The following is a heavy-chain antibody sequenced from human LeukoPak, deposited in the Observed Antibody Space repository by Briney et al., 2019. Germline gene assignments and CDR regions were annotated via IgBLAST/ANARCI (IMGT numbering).Heavy chain of an antibody. V-gene: IGHV1-3*01. CDR3: ARTNWSSVGRIYYYYYGMDV. Sequence: GASVKVSCKASGYTFTSYAMHWVRQAPGQRLEWMGWINAGNGNTKYSQKFQGRVTITRDTSASTAYMELSSLRSEDTAVYYCARTNWSSVGRIYYYYYGMDVWGQGTTVTVSS. J-gene: IGHJ6*02. D-gene: IGHD1-1*01. CDR2: INAGNGNT. CDR1: GYTFTSYA.